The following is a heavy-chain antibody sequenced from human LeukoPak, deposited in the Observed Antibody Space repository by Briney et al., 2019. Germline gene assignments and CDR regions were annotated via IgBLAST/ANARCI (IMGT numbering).Heavy chain of an antibody. D-gene: IGHD3-16*01. CDR2: IKTDGSET. Sequence: GGSLRLSCAAAGFRFSNYWMTWVRQAPEKGLEWLARIKTDGSETYYVDSVKGRFTNSRDNAKSSLYLQMNSLRVEDTAVYHCVRFGPDHDMGLWGQGTTVTVS. V-gene: IGHV3-7*01. CDR3: VRFGPDHDMGL. J-gene: IGHJ6*02. CDR1: GFRFSNYW.